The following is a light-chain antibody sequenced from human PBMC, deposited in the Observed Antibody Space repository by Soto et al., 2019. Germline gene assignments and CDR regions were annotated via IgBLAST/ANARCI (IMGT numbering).Light chain of an antibody. V-gene: IGKV1-5*01. CDR2: DAS. CDR3: QQYNSYSALT. J-gene: IGKJ4*01. Sequence: DIQMTQSPSTLSATVGDRVTITCRASQSISSWLAWYQQKPGKAPKLLIYDASSLESGVPSRFSGSGSGTEFTLTISRLQPDDFATYYCQQYNSYSALTFGGGTKVEIK. CDR1: QSISSW.